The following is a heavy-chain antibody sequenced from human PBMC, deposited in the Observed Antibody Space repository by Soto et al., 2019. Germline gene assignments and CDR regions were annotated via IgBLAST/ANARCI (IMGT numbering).Heavy chain of an antibody. J-gene: IGHJ6*02. CDR1: GGSISYDHYH. Sequence: QVQLQESGPGLVRPSQTLSLTCTVSGGSISYDHYHWTWIRQPPGKGLEWIGYIHYSGSVFYNPYLQSVISRSVDTSKNLFSLQLSYVTAADTAVYFCAREDDGGDRDYYGLDVWGQGTTVTVSS. CDR3: AREDDGGDRDYYGLDV. D-gene: IGHD2-21*02. CDR2: IHYSGSV. V-gene: IGHV4-30-4*01.